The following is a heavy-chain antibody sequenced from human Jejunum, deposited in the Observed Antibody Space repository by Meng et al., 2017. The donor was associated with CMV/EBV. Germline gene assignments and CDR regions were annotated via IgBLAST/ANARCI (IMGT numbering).Heavy chain of an antibody. J-gene: IGHJ4*02. CDR3: AKDVGGNPKTRTDY. CDR2: ITAGGAST. CDR1: GFTFSSCA. Sequence: ASGFTFSSCAMSWARQAPGRGLEWVSGITAGGASTYYADSVKGRFTISRDNSKNTLYLQMNSLRAEDTALYYCAKDVGGNPKTRTDYWGQGTLVTVSS. D-gene: IGHD4-23*01. V-gene: IGHV3-23*01.